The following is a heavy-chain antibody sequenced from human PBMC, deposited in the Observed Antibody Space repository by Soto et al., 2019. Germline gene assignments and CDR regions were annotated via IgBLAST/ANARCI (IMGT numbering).Heavy chain of an antibody. D-gene: IGHD4-17*01. J-gene: IGHJ4*02. CDR2: TSIYNGHT. Sequence: ASVKVSCKASGYTFTASGISWVRQAPGQGLEWMGWTSIYNGHTEYSPKFLGRVVMTTDTPADTTYLELKSLRPDDAALYYCARWDDYGASDQYHFDQWGRGTLVTVSS. CDR1: GYTFTASG. V-gene: IGHV1-18*01. CDR3: ARWDDYGASDQYHFDQ.